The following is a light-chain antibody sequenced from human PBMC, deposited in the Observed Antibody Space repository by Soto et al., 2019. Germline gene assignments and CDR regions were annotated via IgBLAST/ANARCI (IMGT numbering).Light chain of an antibody. J-gene: IGLJ1*01. CDR1: NSNIGAGFD. Sequence: QSVLTQPPSVSGAPGQRVTISCTGSNSNIGAGFDVHWYQQLPGTAPKLLIYTNINRPSGVPDRFSGSRSGTSASLAITGLQAEDEADYYCQSYDNSLGGYVFGTGTKVTVL. CDR3: QSYDNSLGGYV. V-gene: IGLV1-40*01. CDR2: TNI.